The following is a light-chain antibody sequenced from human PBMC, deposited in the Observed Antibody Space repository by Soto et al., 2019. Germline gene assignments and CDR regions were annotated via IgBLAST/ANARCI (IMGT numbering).Light chain of an antibody. J-gene: IGKJ3*01. CDR1: QSVSRSY. V-gene: IGKV3-20*01. Sequence: EIVLTQSPGTLSLSPGERATLSCRASQSVSRSYLAWYQQKPGQAPRLLIYGASSRATGIPDRFSGSGSGADFTLTISRLEPEDFEVYYCHQYINSPQTFGPGTKVDIK. CDR2: GAS. CDR3: HQYINSPQT.